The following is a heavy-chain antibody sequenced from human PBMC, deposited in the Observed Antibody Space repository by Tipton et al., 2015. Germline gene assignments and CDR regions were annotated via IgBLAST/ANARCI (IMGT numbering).Heavy chain of an antibody. J-gene: IGHJ4*02. Sequence: SLRLSCAASGFTFSTYGMNWVRQAPGKGLEWVAVIWYDGSNKYYADSVKGRFTISRDKSKNTLYLQMNSLRAEDAAVYYCARADLWRYDFWSGSCPSDYLGQGSLVTVSS. CDR3: ARADLWRYDFWSGSCPSDY. V-gene: IGHV3-33*01. D-gene: IGHD3-3*01. CDR2: IWYDGSNK. CDR1: GFTFSTYG.